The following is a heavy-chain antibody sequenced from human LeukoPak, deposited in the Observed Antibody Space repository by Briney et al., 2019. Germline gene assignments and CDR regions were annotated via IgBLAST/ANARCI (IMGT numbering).Heavy chain of an antibody. Sequence: KSGGSLRLSCAASGFTFSDYYMSWIRQAPGKGLEWVSCISSSGSTIYFADSVKGRFTVSRDNAKNSLSLQMNSLRAEDTAVYYCARDFWSGFYNNWFDPWGQGTLVIVSS. J-gene: IGHJ5*02. CDR1: GFTFSDYY. CDR3: ARDFWSGFYNNWFDP. D-gene: IGHD3-3*01. CDR2: ISSSGSTI. V-gene: IGHV3-11*01.